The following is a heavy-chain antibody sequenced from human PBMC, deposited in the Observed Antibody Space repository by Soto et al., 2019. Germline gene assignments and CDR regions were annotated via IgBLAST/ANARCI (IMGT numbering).Heavy chain of an antibody. J-gene: IGHJ4*02. D-gene: IGHD2-2*01. Sequence: GGSLRLSCAASGFTFSSYGMHWVRQAPGKGLEWVAVISYDGSNKYCADSVKGRFTISRDNSKNTLYLQMNSLRAEDTAVYYCAGLVVLVPAAMLDGSENFDYWGQGTLVTVSS. CDR2: ISYDGSNK. CDR1: GFTFSSYG. V-gene: IGHV3-30*03. CDR3: AGLVVLVPAAMLDGSENFDY.